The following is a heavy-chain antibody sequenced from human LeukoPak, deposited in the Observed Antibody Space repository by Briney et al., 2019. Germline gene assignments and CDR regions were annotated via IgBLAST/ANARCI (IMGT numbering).Heavy chain of an antibody. J-gene: IGHJ5*02. D-gene: IGHD2-15*01. CDR1: GGSFSGYY. CDR2: INHGGST. V-gene: IGHV4-34*01. Sequence: SETLSLTCAVYGGSFSGYYWSWIRQPPGKGLDWIGEINHGGSTNYNPSLQSRVTISVDTSKNQFSLKLSSVTAADTAVYYCARGVPYCSGGSCYSGWFDPWGQGTLVTVSS. CDR3: ARGVPYCSGGSCYSGWFDP.